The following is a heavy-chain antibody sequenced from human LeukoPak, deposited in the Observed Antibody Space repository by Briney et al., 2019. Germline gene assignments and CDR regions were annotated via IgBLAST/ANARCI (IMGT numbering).Heavy chain of an antibody. CDR1: GFTFSSYE. D-gene: IGHD2-8*02. V-gene: IGHV3-7*01. CDR2: IHQDGADK. J-gene: IGHJ3*01. Sequence: QSGGSLRLSCAASGFTFSSYEMNWVRQAPGKGLEWVANIHQDGADKDYVDSVAGRFTISRDNAKNSVYLEMNRLRVEDTAVYYCARDSTGWQANAYDVWGQGTMVTVSS. CDR3: ARDSTGWQANAYDV.